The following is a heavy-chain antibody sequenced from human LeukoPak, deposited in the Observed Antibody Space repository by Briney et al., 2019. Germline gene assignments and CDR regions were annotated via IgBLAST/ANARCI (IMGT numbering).Heavy chain of an antibody. CDR1: GFTFSSYA. V-gene: IGHV3-21*01. Sequence: GGSLRLSCAASGFTFSSYAMSWVRQTPGKGLEWVSSISSSSSYTYYADSVKGRFTISRDNAKNSLYLQMNSLRAEDTAVYYCARVWGYGGYSWGQGTLVTVSS. CDR2: ISSSSSYT. J-gene: IGHJ4*02. CDR3: ARVWGYGGYS. D-gene: IGHD5-12*01.